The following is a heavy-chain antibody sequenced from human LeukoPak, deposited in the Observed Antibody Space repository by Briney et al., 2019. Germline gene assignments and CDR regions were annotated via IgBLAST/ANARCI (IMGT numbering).Heavy chain of an antibody. Sequence: ASMKVSCEASGYTFTSYYMHWVRQAPGQGLEWMGIINPSGGSTSYAQKFQGRVTMTRDTSTSTVYMELSSLRSEDTAVYYCARAELRYFDWFPFDYWGQGTLVTVSS. CDR1: GYTFTSYY. D-gene: IGHD3-9*01. J-gene: IGHJ4*02. CDR2: INPSGGST. CDR3: ARAELRYFDWFPFDY. V-gene: IGHV1-46*01.